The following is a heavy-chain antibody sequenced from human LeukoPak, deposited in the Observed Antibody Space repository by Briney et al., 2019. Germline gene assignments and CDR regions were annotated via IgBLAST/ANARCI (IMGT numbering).Heavy chain of an antibody. CDR1: GYTFTSYA. J-gene: IGHJ4*02. CDR3: ARALSLLRYFDWLLYGY. Sequence: ASVKVSCKASGYTFTSYAMHWVRQAPGQRLEWMGWINAGNGNTKYSQKFQGRVTITRDTSASTAHMELSSLRSEDTAVYYCARALSLLRYFDWLLYGYWGQGTLVTVSS. V-gene: IGHV1-3*01. D-gene: IGHD3-9*01. CDR2: INAGNGNT.